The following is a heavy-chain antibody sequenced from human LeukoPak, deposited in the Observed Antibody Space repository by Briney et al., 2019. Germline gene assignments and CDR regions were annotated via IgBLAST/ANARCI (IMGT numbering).Heavy chain of an antibody. J-gene: IGHJ4*02. CDR2: IYSGGTT. V-gene: IGHV3-53*01. Sequence: GGSLRLSCAASGFTVSSNYMSWVRQAPGKGLEWVSIIYSGGTTYYADSAKGRFTISRDNSKNTLYLQMSSLRAEDTAVYYCARYSSTTCGCFDYWGQGTRVTVSS. CDR3: ARYSSTTCGCFDY. D-gene: IGHD2-2*01. CDR1: GFTVSSNY.